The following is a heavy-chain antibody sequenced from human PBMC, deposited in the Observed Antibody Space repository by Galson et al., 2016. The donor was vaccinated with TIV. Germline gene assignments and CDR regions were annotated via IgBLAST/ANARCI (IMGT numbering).Heavy chain of an antibody. CDR2: IRQDGRET. V-gene: IGHV3-7*04. J-gene: IGHJ4*02. CDR1: GFIFTSYW. Sequence: SLRLSCAASGFIFTSYWMTWVRQAPGKGLEWLANIRQDGRETYYVDSVKGRFTISRDNAKSFLYLQMSSLRAEDTAFYYCARDLEGWCRAQYDSWGRGTLVTVSS. CDR3: ARDLEGWCRAQYDS. D-gene: IGHD6-19*01.